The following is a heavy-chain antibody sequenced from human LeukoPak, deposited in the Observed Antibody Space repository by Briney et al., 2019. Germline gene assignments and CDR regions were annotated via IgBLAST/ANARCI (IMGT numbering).Heavy chain of an antibody. D-gene: IGHD3-10*01. Sequence: PGRSLRFSCAASGFTFSSYGMHWVRQAPGKGLEWVAVIWYDGSNKYYADSVKGRFTISRDNSKNTLYLQMNSLRAEDTAVYYCAKDRRAPTMVRGVIGSWFDPWGQGTLVTVSS. CDR1: GFTFSSYG. CDR3: AKDRRAPTMVRGVIGSWFDP. V-gene: IGHV3-33*06. J-gene: IGHJ5*02. CDR2: IWYDGSNK.